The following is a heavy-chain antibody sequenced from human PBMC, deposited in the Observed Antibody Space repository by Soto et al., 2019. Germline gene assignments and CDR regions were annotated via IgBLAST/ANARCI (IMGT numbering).Heavy chain of an antibody. J-gene: IGHJ3*02. D-gene: IGHD3-22*01. CDR1: GLTFSSYA. CDR2: ISGSGGST. Sequence: PGGSLRLSCAASGLTFSSYAMSWVRQAPGKGLEWVSAISGSGGSTYYADSVKGRFTISRDNSKNTLYLQMNSLRAEDTAVYYCAKNEYYYDSSAPLGAFDIWGQGTMVTVSS. CDR3: AKNEYYYDSSAPLGAFDI. V-gene: IGHV3-23*01.